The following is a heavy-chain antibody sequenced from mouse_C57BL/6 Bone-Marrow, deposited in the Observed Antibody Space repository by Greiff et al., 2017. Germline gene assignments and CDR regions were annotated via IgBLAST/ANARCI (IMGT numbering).Heavy chain of an antibody. CDR2: IDPSDSYT. J-gene: IGHJ2*01. CDR3: ATIYYGNPVYFDY. V-gene: IGHV1-50*01. Sequence: VQLQQSGAELVKPGASVKLSCKASGYTFTSYWMQWVKQRPGQGLEWIGEIDPSDSYTNYNQKFKGKATLTVDTSSSTAYMQLSSLTSEDSAVYYCATIYYGNPVYFDYWGQGTTLTVSS. CDR1: GYTFTSYW. D-gene: IGHD2-1*01.